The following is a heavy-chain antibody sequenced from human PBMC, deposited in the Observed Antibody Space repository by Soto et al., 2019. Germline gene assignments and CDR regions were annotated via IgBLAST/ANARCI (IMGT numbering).Heavy chain of an antibody. D-gene: IGHD3-10*01. CDR2: ISSSGGST. V-gene: IGHV3-23*01. Sequence: EVQLLESGGGLVQPGGSLRLSCGASGFSFSSYAMSWVRQAPGKGLEWVSGISSSGGSTYYADSVKGRFTISRDNAKNTLCMQMNSLRAEDTAVYSCAKQLMVRGVVLLFDYWGQGTLVTVSS. J-gene: IGHJ4*02. CDR3: AKQLMVRGVVLLFDY. CDR1: GFSFSSYA.